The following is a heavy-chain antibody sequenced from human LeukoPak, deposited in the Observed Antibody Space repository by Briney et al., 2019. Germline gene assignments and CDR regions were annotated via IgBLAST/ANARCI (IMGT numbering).Heavy chain of an antibody. D-gene: IGHD6-13*01. CDR1: GGSIGSYY. CDR3: ASGPYPAAGTDHQFDY. V-gene: IGHV4-59*08. CDR2: IFYSGTT. J-gene: IGHJ4*02. Sequence: SETLSLTCTVSGGSIGSYYWTWIRQAPGKGLEWIGDIFYSGTTNYNPSLKSRLTISVDTSKNQFSLKLTSVTAADTAVYFCASGPYPAAGTDHQFDYWGQGTLVTVSS.